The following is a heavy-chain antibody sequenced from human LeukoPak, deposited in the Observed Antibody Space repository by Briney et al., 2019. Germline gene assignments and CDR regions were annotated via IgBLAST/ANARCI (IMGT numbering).Heavy chain of an antibody. CDR2: ISYDGSNK. D-gene: IGHD6-19*01. CDR1: GFTFSSYG. V-gene: IGHV3-30*03. Sequence: GRSPRLSCAASGFTFSSYGMHWVRQAPGKGLEWVTVISYDGSNKYYADSVRGRFTVSRDNSKDTVDLQMNSLRVEDTAVYYCARGWQWLVQGYFDYWGQGTLVTVSS. J-gene: IGHJ4*02. CDR3: ARGWQWLVQGYFDY.